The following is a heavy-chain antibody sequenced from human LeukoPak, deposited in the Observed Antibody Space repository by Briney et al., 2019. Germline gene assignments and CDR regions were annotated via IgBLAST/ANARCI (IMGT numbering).Heavy chain of an antibody. V-gene: IGHV3-7*01. CDR2: IKQDGSET. Sequence: QAGGSLRLSCVSSEFIFSNYWMSWVRQAPGKGLEWVANIKQDGSETYSVDSVKGRFTISRDNAKNSLYLQMNSLRAEDTAIYYCARGSSNTGFAYWGQGTLVTVSS. J-gene: IGHJ4*02. D-gene: IGHD1-14*01. CDR3: ARGSSNTGFAY. CDR1: EFIFSNYW.